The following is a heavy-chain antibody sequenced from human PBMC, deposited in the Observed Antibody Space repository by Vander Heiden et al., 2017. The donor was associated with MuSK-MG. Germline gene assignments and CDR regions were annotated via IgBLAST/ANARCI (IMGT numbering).Heavy chain of an antibody. CDR1: GFTCRSSW. CDR3: AREYYDFWSGYSERAFDI. CDR2: INGEGSST. V-gene: IGHV3-74*01. Sequence: EVQLVQSGGGLVAPGGSLSLSCAASGFTCRSSWMHWVRQAPEKRLVWVSRINGEGSSTSYADSVKGRFTISRDNAKNTLYLQMNSLRAEDTAVYYCAREYYDFWSGYSERAFDIWGQGTMVTVSS. D-gene: IGHD3-3*01. J-gene: IGHJ3*02.